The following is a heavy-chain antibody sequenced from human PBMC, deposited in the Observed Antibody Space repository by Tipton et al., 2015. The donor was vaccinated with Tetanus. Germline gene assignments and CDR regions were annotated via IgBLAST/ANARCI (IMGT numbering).Heavy chain of an antibody. V-gene: IGHV4-39*01. D-gene: IGHD7-27*01. Sequence: GLVKPSETLSLTCTVSGGSISSSNYYWGWIRQPPGKGLEWIGRIYYSGSTSYNPSLKSRVTISVDTSKNQFSLELNSVTAADTAVYYCARQLGNYKGRYHFDDWGQGVLVAVSS. J-gene: IGHJ4*02. CDR3: ARQLGNYKGRYHFDD. CDR2: IYYSGST. CDR1: GGSISSSNYY.